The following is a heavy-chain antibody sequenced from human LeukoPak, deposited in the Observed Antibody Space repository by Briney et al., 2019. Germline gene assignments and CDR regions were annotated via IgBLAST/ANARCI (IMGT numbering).Heavy chain of an antibody. CDR1: GGSISSSSYY. Sequence: SETLSLTCTVSGGSISSSSYYWGWIRQPPGKGLVWIGSIYYSGSTYYNPSLKSRVTISVDTSKNQFSLKLSSVTAADTAVYYCAREIYDFWSGYYPSFDYWGQGTLVTVSS. CDR3: AREIYDFWSGYYPSFDY. D-gene: IGHD3-3*01. J-gene: IGHJ4*02. V-gene: IGHV4-39*01. CDR2: IYYSGST.